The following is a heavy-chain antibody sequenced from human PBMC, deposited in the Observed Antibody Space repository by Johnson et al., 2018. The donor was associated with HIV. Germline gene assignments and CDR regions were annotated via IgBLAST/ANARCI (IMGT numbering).Heavy chain of an antibody. D-gene: IGHD3-22*01. V-gene: IGHV3-66*01. CDR2: IYSGGTT. CDR1: VFTFSNY. CDR3: ARGGITMIVVVTDNAFDI. J-gene: IGHJ3*02. Sequence: VLLVESGGGVVQPGRSLRLSCAASVFTFSNYMNWVRQAPGKGLEWVSVIYSGGTTFYADSVKDRFTISTDNSKNILYLQMNSLRAEDTAVYYCARGGITMIVVVTDNAFDIWGQGTMVTVSS.